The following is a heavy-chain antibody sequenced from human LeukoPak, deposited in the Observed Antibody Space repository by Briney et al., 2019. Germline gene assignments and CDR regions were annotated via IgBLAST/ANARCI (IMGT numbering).Heavy chain of an antibody. Sequence: PSETLSLTCTVSGGSISSYYWSWIRQPPGKGLKWIGYIYYSGSTNYNPSLKSRVTISVDTSKNQFSLKLSSVTAADTAVYYCARARVSGSQDFDYWGQGTLVTVSS. CDR2: IYYSGST. V-gene: IGHV4-59*01. D-gene: IGHD1-26*01. CDR3: ARARVSGSQDFDY. J-gene: IGHJ4*02. CDR1: GGSISSYY.